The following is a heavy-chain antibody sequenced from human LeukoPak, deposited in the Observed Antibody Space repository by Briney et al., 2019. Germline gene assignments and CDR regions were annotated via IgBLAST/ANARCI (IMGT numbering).Heavy chain of an antibody. Sequence: GGSLRLSCAASGFTLSSYEMNWVRQAPGKGLEWVSYVSSSGGGMLYADSVKGRFTISRDNAKNSLSLQMSSLRVEDTAVYYCARDLYGSGGDAFDIRGQGTVVTVSS. J-gene: IGHJ3*02. D-gene: IGHD3-10*01. CDR1: GFTLSSYE. CDR2: VSSSGGGM. V-gene: IGHV3-48*03. CDR3: ARDLYGSGGDAFDI.